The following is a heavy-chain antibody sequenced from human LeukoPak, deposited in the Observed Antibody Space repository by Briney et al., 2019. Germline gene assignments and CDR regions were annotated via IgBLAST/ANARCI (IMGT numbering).Heavy chain of an antibody. Sequence: SETLSLTCTVSGGSISSSSYYWGWIRQPPGKGLEWIGSIYYSGSTYYNPSLKSRVTISVDTSKNQFSLKLSSVTAADTAVYYCARDQYYYDSSGYYRFDYWGQGTLVTVSS. CDR3: ARDQYYYDSSGYYRFDY. CDR1: GGSISSSSYY. CDR2: IYYSGST. V-gene: IGHV4-39*01. D-gene: IGHD3-22*01. J-gene: IGHJ4*02.